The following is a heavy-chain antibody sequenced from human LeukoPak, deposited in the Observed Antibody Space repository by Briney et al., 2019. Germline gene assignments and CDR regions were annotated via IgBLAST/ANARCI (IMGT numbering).Heavy chain of an antibody. D-gene: IGHD3-22*01. Sequence: SVKVSCKASGGTFSSYAISWVRQAPGQGLEWMGGIIPIFGTANYAQKFQGRVTITADESTSTAYMELSSLRSEDTAVYYCARTRDYYDSSVKESFDYWGQGTLVTVSS. CDR1: GGTFSSYA. CDR3: ARTRDYYDSSVKESFDY. V-gene: IGHV1-69*13. J-gene: IGHJ4*02. CDR2: IIPIFGTA.